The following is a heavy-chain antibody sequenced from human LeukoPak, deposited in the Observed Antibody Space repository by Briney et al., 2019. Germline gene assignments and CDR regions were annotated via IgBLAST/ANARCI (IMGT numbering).Heavy chain of an antibody. D-gene: IGHD3-10*02. CDR1: GFTFSSYS. J-gene: IGHJ6*04. Sequence: GGSLRLSCAASGFTFSSYSMNWVRQAPGQGLEWVSSISSSSGYINYADSLEGRFTISRDNANNSLYLQMNSLRAEDTAVYYCAELGITMIGGVWGKGTTVTISS. CDR3: AELGITMIGGV. CDR2: ISSSSGYI. V-gene: IGHV3-21*06.